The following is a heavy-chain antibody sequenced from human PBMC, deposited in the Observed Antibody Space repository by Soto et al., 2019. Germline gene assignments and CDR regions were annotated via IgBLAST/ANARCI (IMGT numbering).Heavy chain of an antibody. J-gene: IGHJ4*02. Sequence: QLQLQESGSGLVKPSQTLSLTCAVSGGSISSGGYSWSWIRQPPGKGLEWIGYIYHSGSTYYNPSLESRVTISVDRSKNQFSLKLSSVTAADTAVYYCARGHDILTGYYFDYWGQGTLVTVSS. D-gene: IGHD3-9*01. V-gene: IGHV4-30-2*01. CDR1: GGSISSGGYS. CDR3: ARGHDILTGYYFDY. CDR2: IYHSGST.